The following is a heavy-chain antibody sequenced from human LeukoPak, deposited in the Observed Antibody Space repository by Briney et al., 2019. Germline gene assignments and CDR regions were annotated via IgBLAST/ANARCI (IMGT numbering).Heavy chain of an antibody. J-gene: IGHJ4*02. CDR1: GYGFTSYW. CDR2: IYPGDSDT. Sequence: GESLKISCKGSGYGFTSYWIGWVRQMPGKGLEWMGIIYPGDSDTRYSPSFQGQVTISADKSISTAYLQWSSLKASDTAMYYCARRYYYGSGSSYFDYWGQGTLVTVSS. V-gene: IGHV5-51*01. CDR3: ARRYYYGSGSSYFDY. D-gene: IGHD3-10*01.